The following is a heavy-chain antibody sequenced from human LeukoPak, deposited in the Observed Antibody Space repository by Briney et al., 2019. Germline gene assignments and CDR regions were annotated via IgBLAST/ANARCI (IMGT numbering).Heavy chain of an antibody. D-gene: IGHD1-1*01. CDR3: ARYVPVRTGTTRASFDY. J-gene: IGHJ4*02. CDR2: ISHSGTT. Sequence: SETLSLTCAVYGGSFSDYDWSWIRQPPGKGLEWIGEISHSGTTNCDPSLKSRISMSIDTSRSQFSLNLRSVTAADTAVYYCARYVPVRTGTTRASFDYWGLGTLVTVSS. CDR1: GGSFSDYD. V-gene: IGHV4-34*10.